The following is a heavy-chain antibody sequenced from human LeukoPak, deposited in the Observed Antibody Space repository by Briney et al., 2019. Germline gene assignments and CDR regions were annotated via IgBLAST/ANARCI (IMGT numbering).Heavy chain of an antibody. CDR1: GFSFCDYT. CDR2: ISCTVYGGTT. D-gene: IGHD3-9*01. V-gene: IGHV3-49*03. Sequence: GGSLRLSCTACGFSFCDYTMSWFRQAPGKGPEGVGFISCTVYGGTTEYAVSVKGIFTISSDDSKSIAYRQMDSLKTEDTAVYYCTRVPVLRYFDWSQHFEYWGQGTLVTVS. J-gene: IGHJ4*02. CDR3: TRVPVLRYFDWSQHFEY.